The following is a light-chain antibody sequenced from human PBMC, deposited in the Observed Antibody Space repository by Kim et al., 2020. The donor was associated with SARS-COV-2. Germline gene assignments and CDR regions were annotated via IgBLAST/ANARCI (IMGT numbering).Light chain of an antibody. Sequence: SYELTQPPSVSVAPGKTARITCGGNNIGSKSVHWYQQKPGQAPVLVIYYDSDRPSGIPERFSGSNSGNTATLTISRVEAGDEADYYCQVWDCSSDRYVFG. CDR2: YDS. CDR3: QVWDCSSDRYV. J-gene: IGLJ1*01. CDR1: NIGSKS. V-gene: IGLV3-21*04.